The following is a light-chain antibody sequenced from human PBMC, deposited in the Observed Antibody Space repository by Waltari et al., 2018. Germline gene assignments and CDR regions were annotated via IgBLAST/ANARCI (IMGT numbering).Light chain of an antibody. J-gene: IGLJ3*02. CDR2: ANC. V-gene: IGLV1-44*01. CDR1: TSNIGSNT. CDR3: ATWDDSLIGRG. Sequence: QSVVTQAPSASGTPGQTVTISCSGSTSNIGSNTVTWYQQVPGTAPKVLVFANCHRSSGVPARFPASKFGTSASLVISGLQSEDEADYFCATWDDSLIGRGFGGGTKLTVL.